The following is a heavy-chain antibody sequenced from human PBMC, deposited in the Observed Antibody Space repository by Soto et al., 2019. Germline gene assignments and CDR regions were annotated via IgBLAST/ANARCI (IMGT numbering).Heavy chain of an antibody. V-gene: IGHV1-69*04. CDR1: GGTFSSYP. CDR3: ARGSKGSSWYAYWFDP. CDR2: IIPVLGIA. J-gene: IGHJ5*02. D-gene: IGHD6-13*01. Sequence: GASVKVSCKASGGTFSSYPISWVRQAPGQGLEWMGRIIPVLGIANYAQKFQGRVTMTRNTSISTAYMELSSLRSEDTAVYYCARGSKGSSWYAYWFDPWGQGTLVTVSS.